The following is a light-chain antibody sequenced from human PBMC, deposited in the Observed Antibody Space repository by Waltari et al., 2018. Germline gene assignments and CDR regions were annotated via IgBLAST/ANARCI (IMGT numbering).Light chain of an antibody. CDR3: QTGGHGTWV. Sequence: QLVLTQSPSASASLGASVKLTCTLSSGHSSNIIAWHQQHPKKGPRYLMKVNSDGSHSKGDEIPDRVACSSSGAERYLTISSLQSEDEADYYCQTGGHGTWVFGGGTKLTVL. CDR2: VNSDGSH. CDR1: SGHSSNI. J-gene: IGLJ3*02. V-gene: IGLV4-69*01.